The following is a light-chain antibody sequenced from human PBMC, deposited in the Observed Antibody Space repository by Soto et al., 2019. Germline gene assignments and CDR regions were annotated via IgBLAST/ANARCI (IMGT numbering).Light chain of an antibody. CDR3: QQYGISPRT. Sequence: EIVLTQSPGTLSLSPGERATLSCRASQSVSSSYLAWYQQKPGQAPRLLIYDTSSRATGIPDRFSGSGSGTDFNLTISRLEPEDFAVYYCQQYGISPRTFGQGTKVEIK. V-gene: IGKV3-20*01. CDR1: QSVSSSY. J-gene: IGKJ1*01. CDR2: DTS.